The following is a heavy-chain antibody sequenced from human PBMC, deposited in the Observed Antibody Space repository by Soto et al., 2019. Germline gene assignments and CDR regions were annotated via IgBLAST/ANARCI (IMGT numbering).Heavy chain of an antibody. D-gene: IGHD2-15*01. V-gene: IGHV3-30-3*01. CDR1: GFTFSSYA. J-gene: IGHJ6*02. CDR2: ISYDGSNK. Sequence: GGSLRLSCAASGFTFSSYAMHWVRQAPGKGLEWVAVISYDGSNKYYADSVKGRFTISRDNSKNTLYLQMNSLRAEDTAVYYCAREEYSQGMDVWGQGTTVTVSS. CDR3: AREEYSQGMDV.